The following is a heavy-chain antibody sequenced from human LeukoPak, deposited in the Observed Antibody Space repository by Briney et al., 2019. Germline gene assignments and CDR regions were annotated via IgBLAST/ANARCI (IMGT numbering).Heavy chain of an antibody. CDR1: GFTFSDFW. CDR2: IKQDGSEK. CDR3: TRAYSYYPY. D-gene: IGHD3-10*01. V-gene: IGHV3-7*01. J-gene: IGHJ4*02. Sequence: GGSPRLSCAASGFTFSDFWMTWVRQAPGKGLEWVANIKQDGSEKYYVDSVMGRFTISRDNATNSLFLQMSSLRVEDTAVYYCTRAYSYYPYWGQGTLVSVSS.